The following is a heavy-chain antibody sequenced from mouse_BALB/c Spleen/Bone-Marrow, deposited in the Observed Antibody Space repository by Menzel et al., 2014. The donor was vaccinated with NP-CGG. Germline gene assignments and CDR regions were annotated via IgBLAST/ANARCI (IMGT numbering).Heavy chain of an antibody. D-gene: IGHD1-3*01. CDR2: IDPANGNT. V-gene: IGHV14-3*02. Sequence: EVKLMESGAELVKPGASVKLSCSASGFNIKDTYMHWVKQRPEQGLEWIGRIDPANGNTKYDPEFQDKATITADTSSNTVDLQLSRLTFEDTDVYYCARQEFAIYWYFDVWGAGTTVTVSS. CDR1: GFNIKDTY. J-gene: IGHJ1*01. CDR3: ARQEFAIYWYFDV.